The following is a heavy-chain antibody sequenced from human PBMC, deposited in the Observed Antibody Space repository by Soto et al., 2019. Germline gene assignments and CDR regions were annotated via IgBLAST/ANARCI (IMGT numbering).Heavy chain of an antibody. J-gene: IGHJ4*02. CDR3: ANGSGSYGFDY. V-gene: IGHV3-23*01. CDR1: GFTFSSYA. Sequence: EVQLLESGGGLVQPGGSLRLSCAASGFTFSSYAMSWVRQAPGKGLGWVSTISGRGGSTYYADSVKGRFTISRDNPKNTVYLQMNSLRAEDTAVYYCANGSGSYGFDYWGQGTLVTVSS. D-gene: IGHD3-10*01. CDR2: ISGRGGST.